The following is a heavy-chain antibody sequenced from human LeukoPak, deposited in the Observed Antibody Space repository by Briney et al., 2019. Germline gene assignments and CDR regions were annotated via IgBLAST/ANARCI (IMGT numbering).Heavy chain of an antibody. CDR3: AREVVTVRYFDL. V-gene: IGHV4-39*07. D-gene: IGHD4-23*01. J-gene: IGHJ2*01. Sequence: SETLSLTCTVSGGSISSSSYYWGWIRQPPGKGLEWIGSIYYSGSTNYNPSLKSRVTISVDTSKNQFSLKLSSVTAADTAVYYCAREVVTVRYFDLWGRGTLVTVSS. CDR1: GGSISSSSYY. CDR2: IYYSGST.